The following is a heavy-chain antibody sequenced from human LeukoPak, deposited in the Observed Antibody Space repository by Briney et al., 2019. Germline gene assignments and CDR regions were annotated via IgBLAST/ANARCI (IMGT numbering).Heavy chain of an antibody. D-gene: IGHD6-25*01. J-gene: IGHJ3*02. Sequence: KPSETLSLTCTVSGGSISSYYWSWIRQPPGKGLEWIGYIYYSGSTNYNPSLKSRVTISVDTSKNQFSLKLSSLTAADTAVYYCARLPTRLMAFDIWGQGTMVTVSS. CDR2: IYYSGST. CDR1: GGSISSYY. V-gene: IGHV4-59*01. CDR3: ARLPTRLMAFDI.